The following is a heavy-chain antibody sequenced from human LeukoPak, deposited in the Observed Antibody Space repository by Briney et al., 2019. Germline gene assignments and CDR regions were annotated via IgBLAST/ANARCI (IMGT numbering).Heavy chain of an antibody. CDR3: ARQITDQSSGYDSIDY. CDR1: GYRFTTYW. CDR2: IYPADSDT. Sequence: GESLKISCKASGYRFTTYWIGWVRQMPGKGLEWMGIIYPADSDTRYRPSFEGQVTISADKSLTTAYLQWSSLKASDTAMYYCARQITDQSSGYDSIDYWGQGTLVTVPS. V-gene: IGHV5-51*01. J-gene: IGHJ4*02. D-gene: IGHD5-12*01.